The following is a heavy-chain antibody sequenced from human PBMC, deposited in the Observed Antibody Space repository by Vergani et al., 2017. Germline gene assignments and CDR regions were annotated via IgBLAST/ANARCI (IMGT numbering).Heavy chain of an antibody. J-gene: IGHJ6*03. V-gene: IGHV4-34*01. CDR2: INHSGST. D-gene: IGHD6-19*01. CDR1: GGSFSGYY. CDR3: ARDSSGLYYMDV. Sequence: QVQLQQWGAGLLKPSETLSLTCAVYGGSFSGYYWSWIRQPPGKGLEWIGEINHSGSTNYNPSLKSRVTISVDTSKNQFSLKLGSVTAADTAVYYCARDSSGLYYMDVWGKGTTVTVSS.